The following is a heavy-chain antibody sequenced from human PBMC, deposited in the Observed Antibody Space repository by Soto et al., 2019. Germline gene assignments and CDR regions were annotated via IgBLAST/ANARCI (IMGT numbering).Heavy chain of an antibody. Sequence: SETLRLTYAVFGGIVSSVNYHWSWIRQPPGKGLEWIGEMSHSGGTHFNPSLKSRVIISVDTSKNQFSLKMSSVTAADTALYYCARVERGTATTVVDAFDIWGPGTMVTVSS. CDR1: GGIVSSVNYH. CDR3: ARVERGTATTVVDAFDI. J-gene: IGHJ3*02. D-gene: IGHD1-1*01. CDR2: MSHSGGT. V-gene: IGHV4-34*08.